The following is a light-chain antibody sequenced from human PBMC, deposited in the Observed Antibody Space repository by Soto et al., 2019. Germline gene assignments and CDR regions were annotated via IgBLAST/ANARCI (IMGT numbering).Light chain of an antibody. CDR1: QSLLYDANNKNY. J-gene: IGKJ2*01. CDR2: WAS. Sequence: DIVMTQSPDSLSLSLGERATINCKSSQSLLYDANNKNYFAWYQKKPGQSPTLLFYWASSRESGVPDRFSGSGSGTDFTLTISSLQAEDVAVYYCQQYYSFPFTFGQGTKLEIK. V-gene: IGKV4-1*01. CDR3: QQYYSFPFT.